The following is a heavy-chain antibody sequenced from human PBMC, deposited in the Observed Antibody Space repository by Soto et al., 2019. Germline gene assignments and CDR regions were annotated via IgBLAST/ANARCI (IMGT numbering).Heavy chain of an antibody. D-gene: IGHD2-2*02. CDR3: AREYTAWPLAYGLDV. J-gene: IGHJ6*02. Sequence: AGSLRLSCVGSGFTLSTYSINWVRRAPGKGLEWVSSISSRSDIYYADSVKGRFTISRDNAKNSVSLQMNSLRAEDTAVYYCAREYTAWPLAYGLDVWGQGTTVTVSS. CDR2: ISSRSDI. CDR1: GFTLSTYS. V-gene: IGHV3-21*01.